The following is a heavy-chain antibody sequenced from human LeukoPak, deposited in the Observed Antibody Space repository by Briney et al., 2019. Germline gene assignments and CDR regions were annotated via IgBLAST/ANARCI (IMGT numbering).Heavy chain of an antibody. V-gene: IGHV4-34*01. CDR1: GESFSNYY. CDR3: ARNIVLMVYPYYYYYMDV. J-gene: IGHJ6*03. Sequence: SETLSLTCAVYGESFSNYYWSWIRQSPGKGLEWIGEINHSGSTNHNPSLKSRVTISIETSKNQFSLKLSSVTAADTAVYYCARNIVLMVYPYYYYYMDVWDKGTTVTVSS. D-gene: IGHD2-8*01. CDR2: INHSGST.